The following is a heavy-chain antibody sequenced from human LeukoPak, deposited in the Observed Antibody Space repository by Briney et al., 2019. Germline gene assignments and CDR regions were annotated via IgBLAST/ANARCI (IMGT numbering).Heavy chain of an antibody. CDR3: AKYCSGGSCHRDY. D-gene: IGHD2-15*01. CDR1: GFTFSSYA. Sequence: GGSLRLSCAASGFTFSSYAMHWVRQAPGKGLEWVAVISYDGSNKYYADSVKGRFTISRDNSKNTLYLQMNSLRAEDTAVYYCAKYCSGGSCHRDYWGQGTLVTVSS. J-gene: IGHJ4*02. CDR2: ISYDGSNK. V-gene: IGHV3-30*18.